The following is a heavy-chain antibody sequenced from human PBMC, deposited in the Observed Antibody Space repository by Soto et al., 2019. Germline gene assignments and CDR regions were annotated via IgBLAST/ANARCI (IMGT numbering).Heavy chain of an antibody. CDR1: GFTFSNAW. CDR3: TTGITMVRGVIIGRDY. V-gene: IGHV3-15*01. CDR2: IKSKTDGGTT. J-gene: IGHJ4*02. Sequence: GDLRLSWAASGFTFSNAWKSRVRQAPGEGLEWVGRIKSKTDGGTTDYAAPVKGRFTISRDDSKNTLYLQMNSLKTEDTAVYYCTTGITMVRGVIIGRDYWSQGTLVTVSS. D-gene: IGHD3-10*01.